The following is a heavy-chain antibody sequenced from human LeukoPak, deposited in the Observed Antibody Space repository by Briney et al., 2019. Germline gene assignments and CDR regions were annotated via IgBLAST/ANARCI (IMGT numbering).Heavy chain of an antibody. Sequence: GGSLRLSCAAAGFPFSSYWMHWVRQAPGKGLVWVSRINSDGSSTTYADSVKGRFTISRDNAKNTVYLQMNSLRAEDTAVYYCARSAPAGFSYYSYYMDVWGKGTTVTISS. CDR1: GFPFSSYW. D-gene: IGHD6-25*01. J-gene: IGHJ6*03. V-gene: IGHV3-74*01. CDR3: ARSAPAGFSYYSYYMDV. CDR2: INSDGSST.